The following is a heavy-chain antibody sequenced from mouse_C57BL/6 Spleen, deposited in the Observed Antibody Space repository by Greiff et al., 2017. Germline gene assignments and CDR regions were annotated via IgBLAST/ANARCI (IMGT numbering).Heavy chain of an antibody. V-gene: IGHV1-72*01. J-gene: IGHJ2*01. Sequence: QVQLQQPGAELVKPGASVASGYTFTSYWMHWVTQRPGRGLEWIGRIDPNSGGTKYNEKFKSKATLTVDKPSSTAYMQLSSLTSEDSAVYYCARYGAGNDYWGQGTTLTVSS. CDR2: IDPNSGGT. CDR1: GYTFTSYW. CDR3: ARYGAGNDY. D-gene: IGHD3-3*01.